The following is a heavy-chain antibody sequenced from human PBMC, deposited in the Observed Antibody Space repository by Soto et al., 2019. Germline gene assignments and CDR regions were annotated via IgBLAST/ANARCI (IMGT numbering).Heavy chain of an antibody. CDR2: INMDGTRT. J-gene: IGHJ4*02. Sequence: EVQLVESGGGSVQPGGSLRLSCAASGFTFNSYWVHWVRQVPGKGLVWLSRINMDGTRTNYADSVKGRFAISRDNAKNTVYLQMNSLGVEDSAAYYCARGGLGSYLLDYWGQGTPVSVSS. V-gene: IGHV3-74*01. CDR3: ARGGLGSYLLDY. CDR1: GFTFNSYW. D-gene: IGHD3-10*01.